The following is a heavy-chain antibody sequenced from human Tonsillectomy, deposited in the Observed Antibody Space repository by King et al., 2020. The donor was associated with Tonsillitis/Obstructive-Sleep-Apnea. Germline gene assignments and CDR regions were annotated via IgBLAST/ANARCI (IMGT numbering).Heavy chain of an antibody. CDR3: ARDSMSHYYDSSAYYTSIY. Sequence: QLVQSGAEVKKPGASVKVSCKASGYTFTNYGISWVRQAPGQGLEWMAWISAHNGHTNYAQKLQGRVTMTTDTSTSTAYMELRSLRSDDTAVYYCARDSMSHYYDSSAYYTSIYWGQGTLVTVSS. J-gene: IGHJ4*02. CDR2: ISAHNGHT. V-gene: IGHV1-18*01. D-gene: IGHD3-22*01. CDR1: GYTFTNYG.